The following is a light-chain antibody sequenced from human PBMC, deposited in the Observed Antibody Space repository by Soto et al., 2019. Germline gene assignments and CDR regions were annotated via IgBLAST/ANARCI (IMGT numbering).Light chain of an antibody. Sequence: EIVMTQSPATLSVSPGERATLSCRASQSVSSYLAWYQQKPGQAPRLLIYGASSRATGIPDRFSGSGSGTDFTLTISRLEPEDFAVYYCQQYGSSFWTFGQGTKVDI. CDR1: QSVSSY. CDR2: GAS. V-gene: IGKV3-20*01. CDR3: QQYGSSFWT. J-gene: IGKJ1*01.